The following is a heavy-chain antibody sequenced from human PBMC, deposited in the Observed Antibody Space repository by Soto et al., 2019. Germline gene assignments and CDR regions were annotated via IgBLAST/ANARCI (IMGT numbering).Heavy chain of an antibody. CDR1: GFTFSKYT. V-gene: IGHV3-23*01. Sequence: GGSLRLSCVVSGFTFSKYTMSWVRQAPGKGLEWVSGISPSGGATYYADSAKGRFTISRDKSKNTVYLQMNSLRAEDTALYYCAKDYRPGIGDAFDIWGQGTMVTVSS. CDR2: ISPSGGAT. J-gene: IGHJ3*02. CDR3: AKDYRPGIGDAFDI. D-gene: IGHD1-1*01.